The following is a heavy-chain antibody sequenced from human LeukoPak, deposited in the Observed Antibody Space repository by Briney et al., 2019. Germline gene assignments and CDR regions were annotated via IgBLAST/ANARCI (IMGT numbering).Heavy chain of an antibody. J-gene: IGHJ4*02. Sequence: PGGSLRLSCAASGFTFSSYGMHWVRQAPGKGLEWVAVISYDGSNKYYADSVKGRFTFSRDNAKNSLHLQMNNLRAEDTAVYYCARDGVVAGVYFDCWGQGTLVTVSS. CDR3: ARDGVVAGVYFDC. D-gene: IGHD2-15*01. V-gene: IGHV3-30*03. CDR2: ISYDGSNK. CDR1: GFTFSSYG.